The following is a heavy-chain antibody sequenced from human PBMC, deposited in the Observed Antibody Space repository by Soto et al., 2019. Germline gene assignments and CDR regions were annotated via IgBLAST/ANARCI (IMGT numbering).Heavy chain of an antibody. CDR3: ARGRYYDFWSGYYTASEYFQH. D-gene: IGHD3-3*01. V-gene: IGHV4-34*01. CDR1: GGSFSGYY. CDR2: INHSGST. J-gene: IGHJ1*01. Sequence: QVQLQQWGAGLLKPSETLSLTCAVYGGSFSGYYWSWIRQPPGKGLEWIGEINHSGSTNYNPSLKSRVTLSVDTSKNQFSLKLSSVTAADTAVYYCARGRYYDFWSGYYTASEYFQHWGQGTLVTVSS.